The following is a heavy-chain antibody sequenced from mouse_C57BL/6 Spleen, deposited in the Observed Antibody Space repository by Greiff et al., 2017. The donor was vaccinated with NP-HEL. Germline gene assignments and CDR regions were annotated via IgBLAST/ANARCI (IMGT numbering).Heavy chain of an antibody. CDR3: ARHGGNYAMDY. J-gene: IGHJ4*01. Sequence: DVHLVESGGDLVKPGGSLKLSCAASGFTFSSYGMSWVRQTPDKRLEWVATISSGGSYTYYPDSVKGRFTISRDNAKNTLYLQMSSLKSEDTAMYYCARHGGNYAMDYWGQGTSVTVSS. CDR1: GFTFSSYG. CDR2: ISSGGSYT. V-gene: IGHV5-6*01. D-gene: IGHD2-14*01.